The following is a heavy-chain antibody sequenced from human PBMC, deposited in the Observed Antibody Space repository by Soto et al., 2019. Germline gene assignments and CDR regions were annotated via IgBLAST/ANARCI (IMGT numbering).Heavy chain of an antibody. CDR2: ISAYNGNT. V-gene: IGHV1-18*01. J-gene: IGHJ6*02. CDR3: ARGGSIVVVPAAIVKYSYYGMDV. Sequence: ASVKVSCKASGYTFTSYGISWVRQAPGQGLEWMGWISAYNGNTNYAQKLQGRVTMTTDTSTSTAYMELRSLRSDDTAVYYCARGGSIVVVPAAIVKYSYYGMDVWGQGHTVTVSS. D-gene: IGHD2-2*02. CDR1: GYTFTSYG.